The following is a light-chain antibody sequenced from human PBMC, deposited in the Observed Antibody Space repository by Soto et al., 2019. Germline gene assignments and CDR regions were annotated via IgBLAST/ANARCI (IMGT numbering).Light chain of an antibody. J-gene: IGLJ2*01. CDR1: SSDVGGHNY. CDR3: NSYGSSGTRVV. Sequence: QSALTQPASVSGAPVQSISISCSASSSDVGGHNYVYWYQQYPGKAPKLLVYDVSNRPSGVSDRFSGAKSGNTDTLTISGLQAEDEADYYCNSYGSSGTRVVVGGGTKLAVL. V-gene: IGLV2-14*01. CDR2: DVS.